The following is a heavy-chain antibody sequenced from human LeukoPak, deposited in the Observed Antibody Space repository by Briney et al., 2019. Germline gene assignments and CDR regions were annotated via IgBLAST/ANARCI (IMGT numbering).Heavy chain of an antibody. Sequence: GGSLRLSCAASGFTFGSYWMDWIRQSSDQGLEWVANIKQDGSEAYYLDSVKGRFTISRDNAKNALFLQMNSLRAEDTAVYYCTRSLDYWGQGTLVTVSS. CDR3: TRSLDY. CDR2: IKQDGSEA. V-gene: IGHV3-7*01. CDR1: GFTFGSYW. J-gene: IGHJ4*02.